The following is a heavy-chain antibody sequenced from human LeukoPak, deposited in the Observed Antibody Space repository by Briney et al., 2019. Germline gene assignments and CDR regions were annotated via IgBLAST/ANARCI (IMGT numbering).Heavy chain of an antibody. Sequence: ASVKVSCEASGYTFINYAIHWVRQAPGQRLEWMGWINAYNGDTEYSQKLQGRVTITKDTSASTAYMDLSTLRSEDTAVYYCARGSSSDWPLEYWGRGILVTVSS. V-gene: IGHV1-3*01. CDR1: GYTFINYA. CDR2: INAYNGDT. CDR3: ARGSSSDWPLEY. J-gene: IGHJ4*02. D-gene: IGHD6-19*01.